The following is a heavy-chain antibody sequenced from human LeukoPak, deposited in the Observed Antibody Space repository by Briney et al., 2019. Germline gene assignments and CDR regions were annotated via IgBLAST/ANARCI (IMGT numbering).Heavy chain of an antibody. CDR2: INPNSGGT. CDR1: GYGFCDVY. D-gene: IGHD6-13*01. Sequence: ASVKVSCKPSGYGFCDVYFNWVRQAPGQGLEWMGWINPNSGGTNYAQKFQGRVTMTRDTSISTAYMELSRLRSDDTAVYYCARGAAAVDYWGQGTLVTVSS. CDR3: ARGAAAVDY. V-gene: IGHV1-2*02. J-gene: IGHJ4*02.